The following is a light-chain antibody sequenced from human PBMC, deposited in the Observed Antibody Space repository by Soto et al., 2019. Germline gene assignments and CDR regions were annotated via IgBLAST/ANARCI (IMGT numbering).Light chain of an antibody. CDR2: STN. Sequence: QTVVTQEPSFSVSPGRTVTLTCGLSSGSVSTSYYPSWYQLTPGQAPRTLIYSTNTRASGVPNRFSGSILENKAALTITGAQADDESEYSCVLYMGTGISVFGGGTKLTVL. CDR3: VLYMGTGISV. V-gene: IGLV8-61*01. J-gene: IGLJ3*02. CDR1: SGSVSTSYY.